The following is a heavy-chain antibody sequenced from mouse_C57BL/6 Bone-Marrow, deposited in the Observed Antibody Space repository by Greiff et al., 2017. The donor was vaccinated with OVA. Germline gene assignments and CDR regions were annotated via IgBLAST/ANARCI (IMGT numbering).Heavy chain of an antibody. V-gene: IGHV1-15*01. D-gene: IGHD1-1*01. CDR2: IDPETGGT. J-gene: IGHJ1*03. CDR3: TRGGSSYWWYFDV. Sequence: QQSGAELVRPGASVTLSCKASGYTFTDYEMHWVKQTPVHGLEWIGAIDPETGGTAYNQKFKGKAILTADNSSSTAYMELRSLTSEAAAIYYCTRGGSSYWWYFDVWGTGTTVTVSS. CDR1: GYTFTDYE.